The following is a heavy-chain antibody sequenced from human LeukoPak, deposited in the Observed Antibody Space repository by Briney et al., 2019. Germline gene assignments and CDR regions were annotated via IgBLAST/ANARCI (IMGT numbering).Heavy chain of an antibody. D-gene: IGHD2-21*02. V-gene: IGHV3-30*18. CDR2: KSYDGNNK. Sequence: GGSLRLSCAASGFTFSSDGMHWVRQASGMGLEWLAVKSYDGNNKNYADSVKGRFTISRDNSKNTLYLQMNSLRAEDTAVYYCAKGCRNSDGYCWLIDYWGQGTLVTVSS. J-gene: IGHJ4*02. CDR3: AKGCRNSDGYCWLIDY. CDR1: GFTFSSDG.